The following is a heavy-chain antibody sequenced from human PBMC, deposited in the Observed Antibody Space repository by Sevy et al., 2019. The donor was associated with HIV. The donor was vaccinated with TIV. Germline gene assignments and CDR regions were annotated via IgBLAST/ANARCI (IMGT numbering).Heavy chain of an antibody. CDR2: IIPIFSTA. D-gene: IGHD3-10*01. CDR3: ARGALVAAGASLTYYDGSGSYYKPLFYDY. J-gene: IGHJ4*02. Sequence: AAVKVSCKASGGTFSSYAISWVRQAPRQGLERTGGIIPIFSTANYSQKFQGRVTIIADESTSSAYMELSSLRSEDTAVYYCARGALVAAGASLTYYDGSGSYYKPLFYDYWGQGTLVTVSS. CDR1: GGTFSSYA. V-gene: IGHV1-69*13.